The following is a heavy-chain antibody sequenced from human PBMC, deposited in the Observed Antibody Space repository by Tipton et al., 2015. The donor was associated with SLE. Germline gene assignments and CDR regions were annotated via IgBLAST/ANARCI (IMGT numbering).Heavy chain of an antibody. J-gene: IGHJ4*02. D-gene: IGHD6-13*01. V-gene: IGHV4-39*07. CDR2: VYYSGST. Sequence: GLVKPSETLSLICTVSGDSISANSYHWVWVRQPPGQGLGWIGNVYYSGSTYYSLSLRSRVTISLDRSKNHFSLTLNSVTAADTAVYYCAKTTVYSNVWPYFDHWGQGTLVTVSS. CDR3: AKTTVYSNVWPYFDH. CDR1: GDSISANSYH.